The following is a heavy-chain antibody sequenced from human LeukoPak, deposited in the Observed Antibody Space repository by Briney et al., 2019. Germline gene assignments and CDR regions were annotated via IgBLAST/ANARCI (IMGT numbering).Heavy chain of an antibody. CDR1: GFTFDDYA. CDR2: ISWDGGST. D-gene: IGHD2/OR15-2a*01. V-gene: IGHV3-43D*03. Sequence: GGSLRLSCAASGFTFDDYAMHWVRHAPGKGLEWVSLISWDGGSTYYADSVKGRFTISRDNSKNSLYLQMNSLRAEDTAVYYCARDLNRAFDIWGQGTMVTVSS. J-gene: IGHJ3*02. CDR3: ARDLNRAFDI.